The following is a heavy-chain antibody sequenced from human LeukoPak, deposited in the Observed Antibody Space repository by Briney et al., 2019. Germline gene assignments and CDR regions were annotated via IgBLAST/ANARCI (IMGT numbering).Heavy chain of an antibody. V-gene: IGHV1-69*05. CDR1: GGTFSSYA. D-gene: IGHD1-26*01. J-gene: IGHJ6*03. CDR3: ARDGSGSYYGDYYYYMDV. Sequence: SVKVSCKASGGTFSSYAISWVRQAPGQGLEWMGGIIPIFGTANYAQKFQGRVTITTDESTSTAYMELSSLRSEDPDVYYCARDGSGSYYGDYYYYMDVWGKGTPVTVSS. CDR2: IIPIFGTA.